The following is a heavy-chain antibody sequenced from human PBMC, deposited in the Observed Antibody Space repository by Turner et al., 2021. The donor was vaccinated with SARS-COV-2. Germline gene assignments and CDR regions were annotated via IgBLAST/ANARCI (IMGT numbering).Heavy chain of an antibody. V-gene: IGHV4-59*01. CDR2: ICYSGST. J-gene: IGHJ5*02. CDR1: GVSISTDC. D-gene: IGHD6-19*01. CDR3: ARFKLGIGYNWFDP. Sequence: QVQLQESGPGLVNPWETLSLTCTVSGVSISTDCWSWVRQSPEKGLEWIAYICYSGSTHYNPSLKSRVTISLDTSKKQFSVKLSSVTAADTAVYYCARFKLGIGYNWFDPWGQGTLVTVSS.